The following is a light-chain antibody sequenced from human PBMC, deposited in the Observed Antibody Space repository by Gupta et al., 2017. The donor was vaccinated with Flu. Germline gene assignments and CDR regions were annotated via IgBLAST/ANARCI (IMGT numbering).Light chain of an antibody. CDR1: QSISSW. J-gene: IGKJ2*02. CDR3: QQYNYNPCT. V-gene: IGKV1-5*03. CDR2: RAS. Sequence: PSTLSASVGDRVTITCRASQSISSWVSWYQQQPGKATKLLIDRASSLEDMVQSRFSGSRSATVFTLTIRSVLPDDAATYCCQQYNYNPCTFGQGTKLEIK.